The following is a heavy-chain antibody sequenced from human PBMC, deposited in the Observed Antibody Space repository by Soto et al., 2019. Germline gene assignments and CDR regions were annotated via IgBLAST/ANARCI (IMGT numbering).Heavy chain of an antibody. CDR1: GYIFTNYG. J-gene: IGHJ4*02. CDR2: ICAYDGKT. D-gene: IGHD1-20*01. CDR3: AGAGGITTDFDS. Sequence: ASVKVSRKPSGYIFTNYGISWVRQAPGHGLEWVGWICAYDGKTHYAQRLQGRITLTTNTSTTTAYLDLSSLRSDATAVYYCAGAGGITTDFDSWGQGTLVTVSS. V-gene: IGHV1-18*01.